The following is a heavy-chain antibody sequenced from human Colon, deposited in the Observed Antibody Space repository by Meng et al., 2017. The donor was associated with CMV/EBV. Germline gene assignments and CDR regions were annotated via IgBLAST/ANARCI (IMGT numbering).Heavy chain of an antibody. J-gene: IGHJ4*02. Sequence: GELVASWAEVKEPGALVKVSCKTSGYTLHGYFMHWVRQAPGQGLEWMGWINPVTGDTSYAQKFQVRVTMTRDTSISTAYMELSSLRSDDTAVYYCATFGGDFDYWGQGTLVTVSS. CDR2: INPVTGDT. V-gene: IGHV1-2*02. D-gene: IGHD3-3*01. CDR3: ATFGGDFDY. CDR1: GYTLHGYF.